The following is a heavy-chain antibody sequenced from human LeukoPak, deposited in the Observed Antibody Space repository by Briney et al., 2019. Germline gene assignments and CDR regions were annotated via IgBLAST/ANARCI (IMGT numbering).Heavy chain of an antibody. CDR3: ARDLYDHFLDY. CDR2: VRYDGSDK. Sequence: GIHGVRQAPGKXGEGVAGVRYDGSDKFHEDYVKGRFTISRDNSKNTVTLQMNSLRAEDTAVYYCARDLYDHFLDYWGQGTVVTVSS. CDR1: G. V-gene: IGHV3-33*01. D-gene: IGHD1-1*01. J-gene: IGHJ4*02.